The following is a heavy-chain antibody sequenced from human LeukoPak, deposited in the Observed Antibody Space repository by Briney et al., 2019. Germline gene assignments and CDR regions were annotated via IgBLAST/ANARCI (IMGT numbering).Heavy chain of an antibody. CDR2: IYSGGST. V-gene: IGHV3-66*01. J-gene: IGHJ4*02. CDR3: ARDWFGETGGDY. Sequence: PGGSLRLSCAASEFSVGSNYMTWVRQAPGKGLEWVSLIYSGGSTYYADSVKGRFTISRDNSKNTLYLQMNSLRAEDTAVYYCARDWFGETGGDYWGQGTLVTVSS. D-gene: IGHD3-10*01. CDR1: EFSVGSNY.